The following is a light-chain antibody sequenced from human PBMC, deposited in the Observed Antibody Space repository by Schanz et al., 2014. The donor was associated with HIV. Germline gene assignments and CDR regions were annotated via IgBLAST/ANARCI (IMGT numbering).Light chain of an antibody. J-gene: IGLJ2*01. Sequence: SSELTQPPSVSVSPGQTARITCSGAALPKQYAYWYQQKPGQAPVLVIYKDSERPSGIPERFSGSSSGTTVTLTISGVQAEDEADYYCQSADSSGTIGVFGGGTKLTVL. CDR3: QSADSSGTIGV. V-gene: IGLV3-25*03. CDR2: KDS. CDR1: ALPKQY.